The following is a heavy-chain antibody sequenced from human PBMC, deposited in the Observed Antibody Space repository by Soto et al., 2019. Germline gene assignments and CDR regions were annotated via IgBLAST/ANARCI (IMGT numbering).Heavy chain of an antibody. J-gene: IGHJ4*02. Sequence: QITLRESGPALVKSTQTLTLTSTFSGLSLTSFALGVGWVRQPPGKALEWLGLIYWDHGRHYRPSLQTRLTISTGHTENQVVLKTTDRDYVDTATDYCAHVRALTDDVDHWGQGMLVTVSS. V-gene: IGHV2-5*02. CDR2: IYWDHGR. CDR1: GLSLTSFALG. D-gene: IGHD3-3*01. CDR3: AHVRALTDDVDH.